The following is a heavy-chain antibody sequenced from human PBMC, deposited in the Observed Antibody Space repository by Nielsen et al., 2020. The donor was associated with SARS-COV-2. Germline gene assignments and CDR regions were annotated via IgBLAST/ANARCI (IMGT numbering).Heavy chain of an antibody. V-gene: IGHV4-59*11. D-gene: IGHD1-26*01. CDR1: GGSISSHY. Sequence: SCTVSGGSISSHYWTWIRQFPGKGMEWIGYNYYSGSANYNPSLKSRVTISIDTSNNKFSLNLTSMTAADTAVYYCATHTGSYSYYGADVWGQGITVIVSS. CDR3: ATHTGSYSYYGADV. CDR2: NYYSGSA. J-gene: IGHJ6*02.